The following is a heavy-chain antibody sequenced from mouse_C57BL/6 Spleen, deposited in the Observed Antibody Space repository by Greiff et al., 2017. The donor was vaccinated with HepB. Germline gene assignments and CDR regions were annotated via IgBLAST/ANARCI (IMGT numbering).Heavy chain of an antibody. V-gene: IGHV1-55*01. Sequence: VQLQQPGAELVKPGASVKMSCKASGYTFTSYWITGVKQMPGQGLEWIGDIYPGSGSTNYNEKFKSKATLTVDTSSSTAYMQLSSLTSEDSAVYYCERGGNYEAMDYWGQGTSVTVSS. CDR2: IYPGSGST. CDR3: ERGGNYEAMDY. J-gene: IGHJ4*01. CDR1: GYTFTSYW. D-gene: IGHD2-1*01.